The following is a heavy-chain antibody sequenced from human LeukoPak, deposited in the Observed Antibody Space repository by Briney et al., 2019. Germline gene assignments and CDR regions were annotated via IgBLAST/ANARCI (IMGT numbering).Heavy chain of an antibody. CDR2: INHRGSS. CDR1: CGPFSGFY. Sequence: SETLSLTSVVFCGPFSGFYWTSLRQPPGRGVEWIGQINHRGSSHYTPPLRSRVTISVDTSKTQFTLKPTSGTAADTAVYYCARDKFCSDTGSCKIGFFDFWGQGALVTVSS. J-gene: IGHJ4*02. CDR3: ARDKFCSDTGSCKIGFFDF. V-gene: IGHV4-34*01. D-gene: IGHD2-15*01.